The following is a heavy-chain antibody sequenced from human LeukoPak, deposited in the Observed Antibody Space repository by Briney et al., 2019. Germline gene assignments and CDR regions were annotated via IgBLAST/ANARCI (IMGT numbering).Heavy chain of an antibody. CDR3: ARGAGSSSAYQPFDY. Sequence: PSETLSLTCTVSGGSISSYYWSWIRQPSGKGLEWIGYVYNSGTTKYNPSLKSRVIISIDTSKNQFSLKLNSATAADTAVYYCARGAGSSSAYQPFDYWGQGTLVTVSS. D-gene: IGHD3-22*01. V-gene: IGHV4-59*01. CDR2: VYNSGTT. J-gene: IGHJ4*02. CDR1: GGSISSYY.